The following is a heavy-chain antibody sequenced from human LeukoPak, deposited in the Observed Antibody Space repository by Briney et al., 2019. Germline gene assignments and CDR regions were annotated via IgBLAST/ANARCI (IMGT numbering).Heavy chain of an antibody. V-gene: IGHV3-13*01. J-gene: IGHJ4*02. CDR2: IGTAGDT. Sequence: GGSLRLSCAASGFTFSSYDMHWVRQATGKGLEWVSAIGTAGDTYYPGSVKGRFTISRENAKNSLYLQMNSLRAGDTAVYYCARVGAVAGLHLDYWGQGTLVTVSS. D-gene: IGHD6-19*01. CDR1: GFTFSSYD. CDR3: ARVGAVAGLHLDY.